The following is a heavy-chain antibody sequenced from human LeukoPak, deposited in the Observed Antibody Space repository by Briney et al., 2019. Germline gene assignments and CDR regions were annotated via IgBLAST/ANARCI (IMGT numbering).Heavy chain of an antibody. V-gene: IGHV4-59*08. J-gene: IGHJ4*02. Sequence: SETLSLTCTVSGGSISSYYWSWTRQPPGKGLEWIGLIHYSGSFNYSPSLKSRLTISVDTSKNQFSLKLSSVTAADTAVYYCARQVGYSSYFDYWGQGTLVTVSS. CDR2: IHYSGSF. D-gene: IGHD5-18*01. CDR1: GGSISSYY. CDR3: ARQVGYSSYFDY.